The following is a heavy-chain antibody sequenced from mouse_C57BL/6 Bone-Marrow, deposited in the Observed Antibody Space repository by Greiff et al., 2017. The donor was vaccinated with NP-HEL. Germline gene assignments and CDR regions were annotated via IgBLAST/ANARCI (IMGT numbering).Heavy chain of an antibody. Sequence: EVMLVESGGGLVQSGRSLRLSCATSGFTFSDFYMEWVRQAPGKGLEWIAASRNKANDYTTEYSASVKGRFIVSRDTSQSILYLQMNALRAEDTAIYYCARDALLLTAMDYWGKGTSVTVSS. CDR3: ARDALLLTAMDY. CDR1: GFTFSDFY. D-gene: IGHD1-1*01. V-gene: IGHV7-1*01. J-gene: IGHJ4*01. CDR2: SRNKANDYTT.